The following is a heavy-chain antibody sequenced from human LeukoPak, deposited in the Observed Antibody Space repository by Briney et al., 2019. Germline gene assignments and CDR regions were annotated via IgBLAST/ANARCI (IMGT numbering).Heavy chain of an antibody. CDR1: GGSFSGYY. D-gene: IGHD1-26*01. CDR3: ARGGGSYYVDY. J-gene: IGHJ4*02. Sequence: SETLSLTCAVYGGSFSGYYWSWIRQPPGKGLEWIGEINHSGSTNYNPSLKSRVTISVDTSKNQFALKLSSVAAADTAVYYWARGGGSYYVDYWGQGTLVTVSS. CDR2: INHSGST. V-gene: IGHV4-34*01.